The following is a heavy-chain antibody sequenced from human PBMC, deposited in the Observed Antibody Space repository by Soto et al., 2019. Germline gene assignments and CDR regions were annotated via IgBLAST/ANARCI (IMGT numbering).Heavy chain of an antibody. Sequence: EVQLLESGGGLVQPGGSLRLSCAASGFTFSSYAMSWVRQAPGKGLEWGSAISGSGGSTYYADSVKGRFTISRDNSKNTLYLQMNSLRAEDTAVYYCAKVGQRNIVGATHFDYWGQGTLVTVSS. CDR3: AKVGQRNIVGATHFDY. J-gene: IGHJ4*02. CDR1: GFTFSSYA. CDR2: ISGSGGST. D-gene: IGHD1-26*01. V-gene: IGHV3-23*01.